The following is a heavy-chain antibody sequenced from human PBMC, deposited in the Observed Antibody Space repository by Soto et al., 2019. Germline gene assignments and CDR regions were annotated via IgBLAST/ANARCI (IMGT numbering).Heavy chain of an antibody. D-gene: IGHD2-2*01. CDR2: ISGSGGST. CDR1: GFTFSSYA. V-gene: IGHV3-23*01. CDR3: ANPYCSSTSCQGAFDI. Sequence: PGGSLRLSCAASGFTFSSYAMSWVRQAPGKGLEWVSAISGSGGSTYYADSVKGRFTISRDNSKNTLYLQMNSPRAEDTAVYYCANPYCSSTSCQGAFDIWGQGTMVTVSS. J-gene: IGHJ3*02.